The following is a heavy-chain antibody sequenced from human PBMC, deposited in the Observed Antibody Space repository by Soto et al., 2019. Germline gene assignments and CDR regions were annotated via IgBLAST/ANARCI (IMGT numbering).Heavy chain of an antibody. CDR2: ISAYNGNT. Sequence: ASVKVSCKASGYTFTSYGISWVRQAPGQGLEWMGWISAYNGNTNYAQKLQGRVTMTTDTSTSTAYMELRSLRSDDTAVYYCARILGGGNYYDFWSGYDSNWFDPWGQATRVTVAS. CDR3: ARILGGGNYYDFWSGYDSNWFDP. V-gene: IGHV1-18*01. CDR1: GYTFTSYG. J-gene: IGHJ5*02. D-gene: IGHD3-3*01.